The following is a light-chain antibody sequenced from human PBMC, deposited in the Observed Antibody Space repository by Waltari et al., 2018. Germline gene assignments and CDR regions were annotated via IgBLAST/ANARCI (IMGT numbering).Light chain of an antibody. Sequence: ETVLTQFPATLSVSPGYRATLPCRASQNISSYLAWYQHKSGQAPRLLIHAASTRATGIPARFSGSGSGTDFTLTISSLQSEDFAVYYCQQYNHWPRTFGQGTKVDIK. CDR3: QQYNHWPRT. CDR1: QNISSY. V-gene: IGKV3-15*01. CDR2: AAS. J-gene: IGKJ1*01.